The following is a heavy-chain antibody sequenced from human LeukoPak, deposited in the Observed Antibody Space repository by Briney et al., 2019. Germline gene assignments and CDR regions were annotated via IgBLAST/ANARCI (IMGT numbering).Heavy chain of an antibody. D-gene: IGHD3-22*01. J-gene: IGHJ3*02. CDR3: ARHSRGYYDSTGYYYGSHAFDI. Sequence: PSVTLSLTCTVSGGSIISSTYYWGWIRQPPGKGLEWIGSIYYSGTTYYNPSLKSRVTISVDTSRNQFSLKLSSVTAADTAVFHCARHSRGYYDSTGYYYGSHAFDIWGQGTMVTVSS. V-gene: IGHV4-39*01. CDR1: GGSIISSTYY. CDR2: IYYSGTT.